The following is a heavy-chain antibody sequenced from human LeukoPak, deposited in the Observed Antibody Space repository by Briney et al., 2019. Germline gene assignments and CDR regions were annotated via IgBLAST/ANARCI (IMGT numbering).Heavy chain of an antibody. CDR1: DFTVSTNY. CDR2: VYSGGST. V-gene: IGHV3-53*01. D-gene: IGHD6-19*01. J-gene: IGHJ4*02. CDR3: ARGGYSSGWYRD. Sequence: GGSLRLSCAASDFTVSTNYMNWVRQAPGKGLEWVSVVYSGGSTYYADSVKGRFTISRDNSKNTLYLQMSSLRAEDTAVYYCARGGYSSGWYRDWGQGTLVTVSS.